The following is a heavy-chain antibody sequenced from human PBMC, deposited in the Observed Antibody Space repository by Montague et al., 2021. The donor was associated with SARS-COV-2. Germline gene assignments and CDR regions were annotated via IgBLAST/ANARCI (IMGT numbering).Heavy chain of an antibody. Sequence: SETLSLTCTVSGGSISSYDWSWIRQPAGKGLELVGRIYPSWSTKXNPSLKSRVTMSVDTSKNKFSLKLSSVTAADTAVYYCSRAHMTILFMVYYYGMDVWGQGTTVTVSS. CDR2: IYPSWST. CDR1: GGSISSYD. D-gene: IGHD4/OR15-4a*01. V-gene: IGHV4-4*07. J-gene: IGHJ6*02. CDR3: SRAHMTILFMVYYYGMDV.